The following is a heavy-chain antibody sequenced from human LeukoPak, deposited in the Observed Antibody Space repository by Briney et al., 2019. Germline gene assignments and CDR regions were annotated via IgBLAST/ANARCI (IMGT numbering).Heavy chain of an antibody. V-gene: IGHV3-7*01. CDR2: IKQDGSEK. D-gene: IGHD6-19*01. J-gene: IGHJ4*02. CDR3: ARDSGEGSGWHTYPSD. Sequence: GRSLRLSCAASGFSFSTYWMSWVRQAPGKGLEWVANIKQDGSEKYYVDSVKGRFTISRDNAKNSLYLQMNSLRAEDTAVYYCARDSGEGSGWHTYPSDRGQGTLVTVSS. CDR1: GFSFSTYW.